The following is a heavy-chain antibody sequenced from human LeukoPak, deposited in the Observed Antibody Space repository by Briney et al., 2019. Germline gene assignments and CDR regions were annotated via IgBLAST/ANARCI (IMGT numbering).Heavy chain of an antibody. D-gene: IGHD3-16*01. CDR2: ITYDAKNK. CDR1: GFPFNGYA. CDR3: AKVGNPIAEKLRSYQYYGVDV. J-gene: IGHJ6*02. V-gene: IGHV3-30*04. Sequence: GRSLRLSCAASGFPFNGYAMHWVRQAPGKGLEWVALITYDAKNKYYGDSVKGRFTISRDNSKNTLFLQMDSLRPDDTAVYYCAKVGNPIAEKLRSYQYYGVDVWGQGTTVTVSS.